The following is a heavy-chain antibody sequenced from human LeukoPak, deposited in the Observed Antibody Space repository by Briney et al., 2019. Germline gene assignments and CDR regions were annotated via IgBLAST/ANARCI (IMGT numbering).Heavy chain of an antibody. V-gene: IGHV1-58*02. CDR1: GFTFTSSA. Sequence: GASVKVSCKASGFTFTSSATQWVRQARGQRLEWIGWIVVGSGNTNYAQKFQERVTITRDMSTSTAYMELSSLRSEDTAVYYCAAPSGIAAENGMDVWGQGTTVTVSS. J-gene: IGHJ6*02. CDR3: AAPSGIAAENGMDV. CDR2: IVVGSGNT. D-gene: IGHD6-13*01.